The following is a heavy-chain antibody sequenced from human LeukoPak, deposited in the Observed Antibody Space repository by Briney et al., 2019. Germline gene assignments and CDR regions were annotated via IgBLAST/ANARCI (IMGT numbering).Heavy chain of an antibody. CDR1: GFTFSSYG. CDR3: AKGDYGDYGGDAFDI. CDR2: ISYDGSNK. J-gene: IGHJ3*02. Sequence: PGGSLRLSCAASGFTFSSYGMHWVRQAPGKGLEWVAVISYDGSNKYYADSVKGRFTISRDNSKNTLYLQMNSLRAEDTAAYYCAKGDYGDYGGDAFDIWGQGTMVTVSS. D-gene: IGHD4-17*01. V-gene: IGHV3-30*18.